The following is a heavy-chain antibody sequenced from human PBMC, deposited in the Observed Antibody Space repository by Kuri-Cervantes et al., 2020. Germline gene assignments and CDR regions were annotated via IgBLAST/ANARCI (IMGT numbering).Heavy chain of an antibody. Sequence: LSLTCAASGFTFSSYSMNWVRQAPGKGLEWVLAISGSGGSTYYADSVKGRFTISRDNSKNTLYLQMNSLRAEDTAVYYCAKGNSIFDYWGQGTLVTVSS. CDR2: ISGSGGST. V-gene: IGHV3-23*01. CDR1: GFTFSSYS. CDR3: AKGNSIFDY. J-gene: IGHJ4*02.